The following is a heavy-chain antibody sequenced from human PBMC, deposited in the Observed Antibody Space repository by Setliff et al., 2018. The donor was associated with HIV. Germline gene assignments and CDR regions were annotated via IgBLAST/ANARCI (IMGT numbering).Heavy chain of an antibody. Sequence: GGSLRLSCAASGFTLSDVWVNWVRQAPGRGLEWVGRIKNRPAGGTTEYAAPVKGRFTISRDDSKNMAYLQMNSLKIEDTALYFCSINSPLSSWGQGTLVTVSS. CDR1: GFTLSDVW. CDR2: IKNRPAGGTT. J-gene: IGHJ4*02. V-gene: IGHV3-15*01. D-gene: IGHD6-6*01. CDR3: SINSPLSS.